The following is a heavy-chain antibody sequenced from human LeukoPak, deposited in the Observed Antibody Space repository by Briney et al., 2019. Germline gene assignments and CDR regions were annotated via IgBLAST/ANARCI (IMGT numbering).Heavy chain of an antibody. Sequence: SETLSLTCTVSGGSISSYYWSWIRQPPGKGLEWIGYIYYSGSTNYNPSLKSRVTISVDTSKNQFSLKLSSVTAADTAVYYCARDQSGYSSSSWFDPWGQGTLVTVSS. CDR2: IYYSGST. V-gene: IGHV4-59*01. D-gene: IGHD6-13*01. CDR1: GGSISSYY. CDR3: ARDQSGYSSSSWFDP. J-gene: IGHJ5*02.